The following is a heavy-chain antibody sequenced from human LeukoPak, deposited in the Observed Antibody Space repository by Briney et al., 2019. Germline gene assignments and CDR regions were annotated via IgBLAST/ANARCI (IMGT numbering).Heavy chain of an antibody. Sequence: PGGSLRLSCSASGFTFSSYAMHWVRQAPGKGLEYVSAISSNGGGTYYANPVKGRFTISRDNSKNTLYLQMSSLRAEDTAVYYCVKDLVGYSYGYDFDYWGQGTPVTVSS. CDR1: GFTFSSYA. CDR2: ISSNGGGT. J-gene: IGHJ4*02. V-gene: IGHV3-64D*06. D-gene: IGHD5-18*01. CDR3: VKDLVGYSYGYDFDY.